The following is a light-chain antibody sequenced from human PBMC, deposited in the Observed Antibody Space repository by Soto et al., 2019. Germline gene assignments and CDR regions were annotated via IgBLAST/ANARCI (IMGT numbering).Light chain of an antibody. J-gene: IGKJ4*01. CDR3: QQRSNWPS. CDR1: QSVSSY. Sequence: EIVLTQSPATLSLSPGERATLSCRASQSVSSYLAWYQQKPGQAPRLLIYDASNRATGIPARFSGSRSGTDFTLTISSLEPEDFAVYYCQQRSNWPSFGGGTKVEIK. V-gene: IGKV3-11*01. CDR2: DAS.